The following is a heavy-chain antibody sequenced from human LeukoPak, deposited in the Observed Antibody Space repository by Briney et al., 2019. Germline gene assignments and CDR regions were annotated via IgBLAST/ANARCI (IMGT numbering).Heavy chain of an antibody. CDR3: AKDRPNYHESNGHYYRRNGDS. CDR1: GFTFHNYA. CDR2: ISSSGNIK. D-gene: IGHD3-22*01. Sequence: AGGSLRLSCAASGFTFHNYAMSWLRQAQGLGLEWGSTISSSGNIKFYADSVRGRFTSSTYNTRYTLYLQRNSLRAEDAAMYYCAKDRPNYHESNGHYYRRNGDSWGQGTLVTVSS. V-gene: IGHV3-23*01. J-gene: IGHJ5*01.